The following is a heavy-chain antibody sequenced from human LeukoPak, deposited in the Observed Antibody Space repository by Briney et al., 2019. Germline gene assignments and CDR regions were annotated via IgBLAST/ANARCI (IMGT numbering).Heavy chain of an antibody. V-gene: IGHV3-20*04. D-gene: IGHD6-6*01. CDR2: INWNGGST. CDR3: TRDLFPTGSSLDF. CDR1: GFRFDDYG. Sequence: GGSLRLSCAASGFRFDDYGMSWVRQAPGKGLEWVSGINWNGGSTNYADSVKGRFTISRDNAKNSLNLQMNSLRVEDTAFYYCTRDLFPTGSSLDFWGQGTLVTVPS. J-gene: IGHJ4*02.